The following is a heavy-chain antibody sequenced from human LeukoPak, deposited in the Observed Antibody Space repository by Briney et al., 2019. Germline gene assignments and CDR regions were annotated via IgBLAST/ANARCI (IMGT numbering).Heavy chain of an antibody. D-gene: IGHD2-15*01. J-gene: IGHJ4*02. V-gene: IGHV4-59*01. CDR3: ARDKSCDY. Sequence: SETLSLTCTVSGGSISSYYWSWIRQPPGKGLEWIGYNYYSGSTNYNPSLKSRVTISIDTSKNQFSLKLSSVTAADTAVYYCARDKSCDYWGQGTLVTVSS. CDR1: GGSISSYY. CDR2: NYYSGST.